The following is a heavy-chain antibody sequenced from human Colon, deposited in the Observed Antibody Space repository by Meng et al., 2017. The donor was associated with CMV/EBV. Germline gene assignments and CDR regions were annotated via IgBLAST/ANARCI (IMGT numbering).Heavy chain of an antibody. CDR2: VHSSGSME. D-gene: IGHD3-10*01. V-gene: IGHV3-74*03. J-gene: IGHJ4*02. Sequence: VQRVVSGGDLVQPGGVPRLSCGVSGSSPSTFWLDWVRQVPGKGPVWVSRVHSSGSMETYEDSVKGRFTASRDNTKNTFYLQMNSLRDEDTAVYYCVMLPPGFWGQGTLVTVSS. CDR1: GSSPSTFW. CDR3: VMLPPGF.